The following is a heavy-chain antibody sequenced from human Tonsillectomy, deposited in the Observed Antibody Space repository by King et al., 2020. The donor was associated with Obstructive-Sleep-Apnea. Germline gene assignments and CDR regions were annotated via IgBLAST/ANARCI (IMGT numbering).Heavy chain of an antibody. V-gene: IGHV3-30*02. CDR1: GFTFSDYG. D-gene: IGHD5-18*01. CDR2: RRYDGSNK. CDR3: AKDTAQYFDF. Sequence: VQLVESGGGVVQPGGSLRLSCAASGFTFSDYGMHWVLQAPGQGLEWVAFRRYDGSNKYYADSVKGRFTISRDNSKNTLYLQMSSLRAEDTAVYFCAKDTAQYFDFWGQGTLATVSS. J-gene: IGHJ4*02.